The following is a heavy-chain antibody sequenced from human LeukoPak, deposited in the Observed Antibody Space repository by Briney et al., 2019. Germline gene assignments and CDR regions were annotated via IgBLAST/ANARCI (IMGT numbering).Heavy chain of an antibody. CDR1: GFTFSSYT. D-gene: IGHD6-6*01. J-gene: IGHJ4*02. V-gene: IGHV3-21*01. Sequence: PGGSLRLSCAASGFTFSSYTMNWVRQAPGKGLEWVSSISSGSNYIYYADSTKGRFTISRDNAKNSLYLQMNSLRADDTAVYYCARGIRRLVYFDYWGQGTLVTVSS. CDR2: ISSGSNYI. CDR3: ARGIRRLVYFDY.